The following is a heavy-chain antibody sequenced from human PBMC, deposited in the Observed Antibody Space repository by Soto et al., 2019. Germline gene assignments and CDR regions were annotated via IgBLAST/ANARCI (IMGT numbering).Heavy chain of an antibody. CDR2: IYHSGST. CDR1: GGSISSGSYS. CDR3: DRLVLFYGDYWYFDL. V-gene: IGHV4-30-2*01. Sequence: QLQLQESGSGLVKPSQTLSLTCAVSGGSISSGSYSWSWIRQPPGKGLEWIGYIYHSGSTYYNPSLKSRVTISVDRSNNQFSLKLSSVPAADTAVYYCDRLVLFYGDYWYFDLWGRGTLVTVSS. D-gene: IGHD4-17*01. J-gene: IGHJ2*01.